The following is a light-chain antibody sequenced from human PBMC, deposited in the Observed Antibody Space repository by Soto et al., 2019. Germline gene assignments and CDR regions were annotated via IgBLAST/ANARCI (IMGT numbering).Light chain of an antibody. Sequence: DIQMTQSPSTLSGSVGDRVTITCRASQTISSWLAWYQQKPGKAPNLLIYDASTLHSGVPSRFSGGGSGTDFTLTISSLQPEDFATYYCQQYNSYSWTFGQGTKVDIK. V-gene: IGKV1-5*01. CDR2: DAS. CDR3: QQYNSYSWT. J-gene: IGKJ1*01. CDR1: QTISSW.